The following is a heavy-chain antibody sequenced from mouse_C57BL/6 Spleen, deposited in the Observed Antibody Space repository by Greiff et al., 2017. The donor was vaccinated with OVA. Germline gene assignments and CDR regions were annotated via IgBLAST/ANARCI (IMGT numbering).Heavy chain of an antibody. Sequence: QVQLQQPGAELVKPGASVKLSCKASGYTFTSYWMHWVKQRPGQGLEWIGMIHPNSGSTNYNEKFKSKATLTVDKSSSTAYMQLSSLTSEDAAVYYCAREGLRRGFADWGQGTLVTVSA. CDR1: GYTFTSYW. D-gene: IGHD2-4*01. V-gene: IGHV1-64*01. J-gene: IGHJ3*01. CDR2: IHPNSGST. CDR3: AREGLRRGFAD.